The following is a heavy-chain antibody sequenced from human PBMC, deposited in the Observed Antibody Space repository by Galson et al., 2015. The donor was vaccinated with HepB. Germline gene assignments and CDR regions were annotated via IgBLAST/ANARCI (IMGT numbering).Heavy chain of an antibody. J-gene: IGHJ6*02. CDR2: ISAYNGNT. D-gene: IGHD1-26*01. CDR1: GYTSTSYG. Sequence: SVKVSCKASGYTSTSYGISWVRQAPGQGLEWMGWISAYNGNTNYAQKLQGRVTMTTDTSTSTAYMELRSLRSDDTAVYYCARWEWERNNYGMDVWGQGTTVTVSS. V-gene: IGHV1-18*04. CDR3: ARWEWERNNYGMDV.